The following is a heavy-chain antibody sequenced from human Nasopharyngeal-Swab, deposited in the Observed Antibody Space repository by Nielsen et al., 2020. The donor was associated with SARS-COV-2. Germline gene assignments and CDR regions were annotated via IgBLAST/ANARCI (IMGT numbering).Heavy chain of an antibody. CDR2: INSDGSRT. CDR3: ARDFDKTGD. J-gene: IGHJ4*02. Sequence: GESLKISCAVSGFTFSNYWIHWVRQAPGKGLVWVLRINSDGSRTGYADSVKGRFAISRDNAKNTLYLQMNSLRAEDTAVYYCARDFDKTGDWGQGTLVTVSS. V-gene: IGHV3-74*01. CDR1: GFTFSNYW. D-gene: IGHD7-27*01.